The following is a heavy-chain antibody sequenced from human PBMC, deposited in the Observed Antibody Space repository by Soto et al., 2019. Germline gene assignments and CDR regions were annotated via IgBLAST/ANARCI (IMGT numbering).Heavy chain of an antibody. CDR3: ARVIVDTAMVTSGMDV. CDR1: GGSISSSNW. Sequence: SETLSLTCAVSGGSISSSNWWSWVRQPPGKGLEWIGEIYHSGSTNYNPSLKSRVTISVDKSKNQFSLKLSSVTAADTAVYYCARVIVDTAMVTSGMDVWGQGTTVTVSS. V-gene: IGHV4-4*02. D-gene: IGHD5-18*01. J-gene: IGHJ6*02. CDR2: IYHSGST.